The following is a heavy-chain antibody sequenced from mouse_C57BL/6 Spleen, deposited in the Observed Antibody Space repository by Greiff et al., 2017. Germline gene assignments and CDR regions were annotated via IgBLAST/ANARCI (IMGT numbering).Heavy chain of an antibody. CDR2: ISSGGDYI. CDR3: TRERSYYDYDDAMDY. Sequence: EVMLVESGEGLVKPGGSLKLSCAASGFTFSSYAMSWVRQTPEKRLEWVAYISSGGDYIYYADTVKGRFTISRDNARNTLYLQMSSLKSEDTAMYYCTRERSYYDYDDAMDYWGQGTSVTVSS. J-gene: IGHJ4*01. D-gene: IGHD2-4*01. V-gene: IGHV5-9-1*02. CDR1: GFTFSSYA.